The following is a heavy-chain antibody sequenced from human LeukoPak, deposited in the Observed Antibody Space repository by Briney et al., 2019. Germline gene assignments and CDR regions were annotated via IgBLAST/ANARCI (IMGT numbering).Heavy chain of an antibody. CDR1: GFTFRSYG. Sequence: GGSLRLSCAASGFTFRSYGMHWVRQAPGKGLEWVAFIRYDGNNKYYADSVKGRFTISRDNSKNTLYLQMNSLRAEDTAVYYCARGGRWLQSYFDYWGQGTLVTVSS. CDR2: IRYDGNNK. CDR3: ARGGRWLQSYFDY. J-gene: IGHJ4*02. V-gene: IGHV3-30*02. D-gene: IGHD5-24*01.